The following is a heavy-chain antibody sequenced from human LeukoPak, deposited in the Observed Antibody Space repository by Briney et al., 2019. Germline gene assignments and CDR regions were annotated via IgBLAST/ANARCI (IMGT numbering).Heavy chain of an antibody. CDR1: GYTFSTHG. CDR3: AKVSQSHPTEWLRLGGFDY. Sequence: ASVKVSCKASGYTFSTHGVTWVRQAPGQGLEWMGWISAYEGNTNYAQKFQDRVTMTTHTSTSTAYMELRSLTSDDTAVYYCAKVSQSHPTEWLRLGGFDYWGQGTLVTVSS. V-gene: IGHV1-18*01. CDR2: ISAYEGNT. J-gene: IGHJ4*02. D-gene: IGHD5-12*01.